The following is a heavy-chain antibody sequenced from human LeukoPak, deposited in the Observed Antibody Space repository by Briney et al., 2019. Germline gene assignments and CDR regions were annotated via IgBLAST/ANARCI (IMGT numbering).Heavy chain of an antibody. CDR2: IIPIFGTA. V-gene: IGHV1-69*06. J-gene: IGHJ4*02. Sequence: SVKVSCKASGGTFSSYAISWVRQAPGQGLEWMGGIIPIFGTANYAQKFQGRVTITADKSTSTAYMELSSLRSEDTAVYYCARDLSGVAGYTYGRGIDYWGQGTLVTVSS. D-gene: IGHD5-18*01. CDR1: GGTFSSYA. CDR3: ARDLSGVAGYTYGRGIDY.